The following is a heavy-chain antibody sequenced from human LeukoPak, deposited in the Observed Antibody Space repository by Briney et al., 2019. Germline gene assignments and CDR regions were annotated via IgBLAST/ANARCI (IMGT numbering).Heavy chain of an antibody. D-gene: IGHD2-21*02. CDR3: AREVAVTKNAYYFDY. J-gene: IGHJ4*02. CDR1: GGSISSGDYY. Sequence: PSETLSLTCTVSGGSISSGDYYWSWIRQPPGKGLEWIGYIYYSGSTYYNPSLKSRVTISVDTSKNQFSLKLSSVTAADTAVYYCAREVAVTKNAYYFDYWGQGTLVTASS. V-gene: IGHV4-30-4*01. CDR2: IYYSGST.